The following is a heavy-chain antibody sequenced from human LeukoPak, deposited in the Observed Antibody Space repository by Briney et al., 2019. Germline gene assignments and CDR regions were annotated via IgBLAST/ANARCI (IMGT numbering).Heavy chain of an antibody. CDR2: ISSSSSYI. D-gene: IGHD6-13*01. J-gene: IGHJ5*02. CDR3: AREGRAYRYSSSWYPTPSWFDP. V-gene: IGHV3-21*06. Sequence: GGSLRLSCAASGFSFNSYSMNWVRQAPGKGLEWVSFISSSSSYIYYADSVKGRFTISRDNAKNSLYLQMNSLRAEDTAVYYCAREGRAYRYSSSWYPTPSWFDPWGQGTLVTVSS. CDR1: GFSFNSYS.